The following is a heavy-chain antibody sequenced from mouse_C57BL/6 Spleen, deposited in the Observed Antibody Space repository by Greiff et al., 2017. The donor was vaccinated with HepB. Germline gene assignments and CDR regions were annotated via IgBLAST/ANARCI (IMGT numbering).Heavy chain of an antibody. J-gene: IGHJ4*01. CDR1: GFTFSSYA. V-gene: IGHV5-4*01. CDR2: ISDGGSYT. Sequence: EVQLVESGGGLVKPGGSLKLSCAASGFTFSSYAMSWVRQTPEKRLEWVATISDGGSYTYYPDNVKGRFTISRDNAKNNLYLQMSHLKSEDTAMYYCARAEDYYAMDYWGQGTSVTVSS. CDR3: ARAEDYYAMDY.